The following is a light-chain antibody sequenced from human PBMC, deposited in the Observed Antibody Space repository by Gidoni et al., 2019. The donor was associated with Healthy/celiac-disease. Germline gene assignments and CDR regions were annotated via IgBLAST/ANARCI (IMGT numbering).Light chain of an antibody. Sequence: EIVLTQSPATLSLSPGERATLSCRASQSVSSYLAWYQQKPGQAPRLLIYDASNRATGIPARFSGSGSGTDFTLTISSLEPEDFAVYYCQQRSNWPPGRTFGQXTKVEIK. V-gene: IGKV3-11*01. J-gene: IGKJ1*01. CDR1: QSVSSY. CDR2: DAS. CDR3: QQRSNWPPGRT.